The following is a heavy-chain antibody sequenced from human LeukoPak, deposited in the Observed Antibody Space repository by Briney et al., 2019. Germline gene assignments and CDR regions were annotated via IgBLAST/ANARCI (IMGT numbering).Heavy chain of an antibody. J-gene: IGHJ2*01. D-gene: IGHD1-26*01. Sequence: PSQTLSLTCAVSGGSIISGGYSWSWIRQPPGKGLEWIGNIYHSGSTYYNPSLKSRVTMSLDRSKNQFSLKVSSVTAADTAVYYCAGLTTTAWYLDLWGRGTLVTVSS. V-gene: IGHV4-30-2*01. CDR3: AGLTTTAWYLDL. CDR1: GGSIISGGYS. CDR2: IYHSGST.